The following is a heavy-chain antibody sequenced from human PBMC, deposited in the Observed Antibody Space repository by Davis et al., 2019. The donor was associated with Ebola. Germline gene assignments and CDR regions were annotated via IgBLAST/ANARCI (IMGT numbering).Heavy chain of an antibody. CDR1: GFTFSSYW. V-gene: IGHV3-7*03. CDR2: IKEDGSEK. CDR3: ARGSRNMDV. Sequence: GSLRLSCAASGFTFSSYWMSWVRQAPGKGLEWVAKIKEDGSEKLEVDSVKGRFTISRDNAKDSLYLQMSSLRAEDTAVYYCARGSRNMDVWGQGTTVTVSS. J-gene: IGHJ6*02.